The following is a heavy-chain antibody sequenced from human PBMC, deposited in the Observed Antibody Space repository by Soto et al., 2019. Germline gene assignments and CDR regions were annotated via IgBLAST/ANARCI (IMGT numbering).Heavy chain of an antibody. CDR3: ARGQEGIVATH. J-gene: IGHJ4*02. CDR2: VKDGGST. D-gene: IGHD5-12*01. Sequence: QVQLQQWGAGLLKPSETLSLTCTVNGGSLTGYYWSWIRQPPGKGLEWIGEVKDGGSTNYSPSLRGRVSISAATSKNHFSLRLNAVTAADTAVDFCARGQEGIVATHWDQGALVTVSS. CDR1: GGSLTGYY. V-gene: IGHV4-34*01.